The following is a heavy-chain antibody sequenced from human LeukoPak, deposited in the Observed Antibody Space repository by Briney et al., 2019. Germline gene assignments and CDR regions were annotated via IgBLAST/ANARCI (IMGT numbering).Heavy chain of an antibody. V-gene: IGHV3-74*01. Sequence: PGGSLRLSCAASGFTISSYWMHWVRQAPGEGLVWVSRINSGGSSTNYADSVKGRFTISRDNAKNALYLQMNSLSAEDTAVYYCARGWELTAVDYYYMDVWGKGTTVTVSS. J-gene: IGHJ6*03. CDR3: ARGWELTAVDYYYMDV. D-gene: IGHD1-26*01. CDR1: GFTISSYW. CDR2: INSGGSST.